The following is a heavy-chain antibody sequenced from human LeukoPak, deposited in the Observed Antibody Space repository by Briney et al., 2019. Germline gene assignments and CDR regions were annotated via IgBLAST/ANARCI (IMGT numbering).Heavy chain of an antibody. Sequence: SETLSLTCAVYGGSFSGYYWSWIRQPPGKGLEWIGEINHSGSTNYNPPLKSRVTISVDTSKNQFSLKLSSVTAADTAVYYCARRLVRGVIKAYFDYWGQGTLVTVSS. CDR3: ARRLVRGVIKAYFDY. CDR2: INHSGST. V-gene: IGHV4-34*01. J-gene: IGHJ4*02. D-gene: IGHD3-10*01. CDR1: GGSFSGYY.